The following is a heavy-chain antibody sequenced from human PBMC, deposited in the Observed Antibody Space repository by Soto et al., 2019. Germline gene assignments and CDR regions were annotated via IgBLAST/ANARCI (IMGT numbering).Heavy chain of an antibody. CDR1: GVSINNYY. CDR3: AKVVSGGHPDY. CDR2: IYYTGST. D-gene: IGHD6-25*01. J-gene: IGHJ4*02. V-gene: IGHV4-59*01. Sequence: SETLSLTCTVSGVSINNYYWTWIRQPPGKRLEWIWAIYYTGSTTYNPSLRSRVTFSVDTSKNQFSLSLTSVTAADTAVYFCAKVVSGGHPDYWGQGTLVTVSS.